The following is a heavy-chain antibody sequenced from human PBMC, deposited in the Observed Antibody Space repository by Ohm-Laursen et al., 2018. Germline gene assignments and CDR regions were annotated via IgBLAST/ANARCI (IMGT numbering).Heavy chain of an antibody. D-gene: IGHD6-19*01. Sequence: SLRLSCAASGFTFSSYWMSWIRQAPGKGLEWVSYISSSGSTIYYADSVKGRFTISRDNSKNTLYLQMNSLRAEDTAVYYCAKDHVAVAGTFDYWGQGTLVTVSS. J-gene: IGHJ4*02. V-gene: IGHV3-23*01. CDR1: GFTFSSYW. CDR3: AKDHVAVAGTFDY. CDR2: ISSSGSTI.